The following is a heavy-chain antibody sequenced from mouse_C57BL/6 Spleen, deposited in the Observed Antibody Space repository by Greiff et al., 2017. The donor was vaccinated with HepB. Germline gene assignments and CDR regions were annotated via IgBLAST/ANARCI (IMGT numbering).Heavy chain of an antibody. D-gene: IGHD2-5*01. J-gene: IGHJ2*01. Sequence: EVQLQQSGAELVKPAASLKLSCTASGYNIKDIYIHWVKQRPEKGLERIRRTDPANGNTKSDPKFQGKATITADTSSNTAHLQLSSLTYEDTAVYYFRISTSNAWGQGTTLTGAS. CDR2: TDPANGNT. CDR3: RISTSNA. CDR1: GYNIKDIY. V-gene: IGHV14-3*02.